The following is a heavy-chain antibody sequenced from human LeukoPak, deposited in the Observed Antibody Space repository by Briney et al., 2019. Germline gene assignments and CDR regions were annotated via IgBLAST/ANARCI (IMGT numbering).Heavy chain of an antibody. CDR1: GFTFSSYS. J-gene: IGHJ4*02. CDR3: ARWRTGTIFDY. D-gene: IGHD1-7*01. Sequence: GGSLRLSCAASGFTFSSYSMNWVRQAPGKGLEWVALISYDGSNKDYADSVKGRFTISRDNSKNTLYLQMNSLRPEDTAVYYCARWRTGTIFDYWGQGTLVIVSS. CDR2: ISYDGSNK. V-gene: IGHV3-30*03.